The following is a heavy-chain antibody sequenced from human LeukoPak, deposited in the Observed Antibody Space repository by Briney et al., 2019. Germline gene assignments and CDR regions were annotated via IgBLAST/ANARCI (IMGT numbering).Heavy chain of an antibody. CDR2: IYYSGST. CDR3: ARTTEGYCRGRSCYSYYYYMDV. CDR1: GGSISSYY. V-gene: IGHV4-59*01. J-gene: IGHJ6*03. D-gene: IGHD2-15*01. Sequence: SETLSLTCTISGGSISSYYWSWIRQPPGKGLEWIGYIYYSGSTNYNPSLRSRVTISVDTSKNQFSLKLSSVTAADTAVYYCARTTEGYCRGRSCYSYYYYMDVWGKGTTVTVSS.